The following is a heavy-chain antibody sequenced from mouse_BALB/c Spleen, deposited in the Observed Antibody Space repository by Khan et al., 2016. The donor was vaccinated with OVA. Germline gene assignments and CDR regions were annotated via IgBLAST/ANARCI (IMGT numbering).Heavy chain of an antibody. J-gene: IGHJ3*01. CDR3: ARLAYYYDSEGFAY. V-gene: IGHV5-6*01. D-gene: IGHD1-1*01. CDR2: VSTGGHYT. CDR1: GFTFCTYG. Sequence: EVELVESGGDVVKPGGSLKLSCAASGFTFCTYGMSWVRQTPDKRLEWVATVSTGGHYTYYPDTVKGRFTISRDNAKNTLYLQMNSLKSEDTAMFYCARLAYYYDSEGFAYWGQGTLVTVSA.